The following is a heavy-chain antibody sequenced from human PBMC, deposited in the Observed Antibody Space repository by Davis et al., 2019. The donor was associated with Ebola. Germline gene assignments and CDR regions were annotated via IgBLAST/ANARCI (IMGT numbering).Heavy chain of an antibody. CDR1: GGTFSSYA. J-gene: IGHJ6*02. D-gene: IGHD2-8*02. CDR3: ASWSGLLVVYAMYDYYGMDV. V-gene: IGHV1-69*06. CDR2: IIPIFGTA. Sequence: SVKVSCKASGGTFSSYAISWVRQAPGQGLEWMGGIIPIFGTANYAQKFQGRVTITADKSTSTAYMELSSLRSEDTAVYYCASWSGLLVVYAMYDYYGMDVWGQGTTVTVSS.